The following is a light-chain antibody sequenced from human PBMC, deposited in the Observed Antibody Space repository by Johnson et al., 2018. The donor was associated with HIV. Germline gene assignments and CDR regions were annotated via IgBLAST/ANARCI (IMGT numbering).Light chain of an antibody. CDR3: ATWDTSLSAGGV. CDR1: SCDIGNNY. V-gene: IGLV1-51*01. Sequence: QSVLTQPPSVSAAPGQKVTISCSGSSCDIGNNYVSCHQQLPGTAPKLLIYDNNKRPSGIPDRISGSKSGTSATLGITGLQTGDEADYYCATWDTSLSAGGVFGTGTKVTVL. J-gene: IGLJ1*01. CDR2: DNN.